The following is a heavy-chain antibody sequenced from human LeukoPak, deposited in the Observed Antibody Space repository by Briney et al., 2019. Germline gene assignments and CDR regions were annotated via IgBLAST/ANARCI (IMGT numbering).Heavy chain of an antibody. D-gene: IGHD5-18*01. Sequence: PGRSLRLSCAASGFTFSSYGMHWVRQAPGKGLEWVAVIWYDGSNKYYADSVKGRFTISRDNSKNTLYTQMNSLRAEDTAVYYCAKDNSYGYDYWGQGTLVTVSS. CDR1: GFTFSSYG. CDR3: AKDNSYGYDY. V-gene: IGHV3-33*06. CDR2: IWYDGSNK. J-gene: IGHJ4*02.